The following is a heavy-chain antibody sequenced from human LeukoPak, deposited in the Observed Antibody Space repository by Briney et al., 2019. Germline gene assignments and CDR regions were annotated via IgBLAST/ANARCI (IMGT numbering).Heavy chain of an antibody. Sequence: GRSLRLSCAASGFPFSSYGMHWVRQAPGKGLEWVAVISYDGSNKYYADSVKGRFTISRDNSKNTLYLQMNSLRAEDTAVYYCASMICSTTSCWIDYWGQGTLVTVSS. CDR2: ISYDGSNK. V-gene: IGHV3-30*12. D-gene: IGHD2-2*01. CDR3: ASMICSTTSCWIDY. J-gene: IGHJ4*02. CDR1: GFPFSSYG.